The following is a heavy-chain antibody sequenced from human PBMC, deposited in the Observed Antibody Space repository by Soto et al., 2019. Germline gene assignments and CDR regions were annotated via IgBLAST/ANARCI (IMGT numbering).Heavy chain of an antibody. D-gene: IGHD5-12*01. Sequence: QVQLVQSGAEVRQPASSVKVSCKTSGGTFSSYAISWVRQAPGQGLEWMGGIVPIVGTTTYAQKFQGRVTITADEATSTAYRQLSRLRSADTAVYYCVRVVAIPGYPDHWGQGTLVTVSS. J-gene: IGHJ4*02. CDR2: IVPIVGTT. V-gene: IGHV1-69*12. CDR1: GGTFSSYA. CDR3: VRVVAIPGYPDH.